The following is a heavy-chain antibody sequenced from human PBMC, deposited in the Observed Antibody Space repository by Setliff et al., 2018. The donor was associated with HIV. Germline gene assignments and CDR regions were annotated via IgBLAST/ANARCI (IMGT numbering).Heavy chain of an antibody. J-gene: IGHJ3*01. D-gene: IGHD3-22*01. Sequence: SETLSLTCSVSGGSISSSTFFWAWIRQPPGKGLEWIASISHRGNTYNHPSLKSRVTISVDTSNNQFSLKLTSVTAADTAVYYCARARITMTGGRLEPYAYDRWGQGTKVTVSS. CDR2: ISHRGNT. V-gene: IGHV4-39*07. CDR3: ARARITMTGGRLEPYAYDR. CDR1: GGSISSSTFF.